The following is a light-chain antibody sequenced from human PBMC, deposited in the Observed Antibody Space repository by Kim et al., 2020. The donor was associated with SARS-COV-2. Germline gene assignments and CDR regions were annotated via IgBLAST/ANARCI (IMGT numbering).Light chain of an antibody. J-gene: IGKJ4*01. CDR1: QSVRTN. V-gene: IGKV3-15*01. Sequence: SVSPGERATVACRASQSVRTNLVWYQQKSGQAPRLLMHGASTRATGIPARFSGSGSVTEFTLTINSLQSEDFAVYYCQQYNEWPLTFGGGTKLEI. CDR3: QQYNEWPLT. CDR2: GAS.